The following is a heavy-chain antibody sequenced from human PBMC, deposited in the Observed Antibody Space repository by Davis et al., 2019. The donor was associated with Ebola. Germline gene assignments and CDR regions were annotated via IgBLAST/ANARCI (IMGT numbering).Heavy chain of an antibody. Sequence: MPSETLSLTCAVYGGSSSGYYWSWIRQPPGKGLEWIGEINHSGSTNYNPSLKSRVTISVDRSKNQFSLKLSSVTAADTAVYYCARGHWNLGVGWFDPWGQGTLVTVSS. D-gene: IGHD1-7*01. V-gene: IGHV4-34*01. J-gene: IGHJ5*02. CDR3: ARGHWNLGVGWFDP. CDR2: INHSGST. CDR1: GGSSSGYY.